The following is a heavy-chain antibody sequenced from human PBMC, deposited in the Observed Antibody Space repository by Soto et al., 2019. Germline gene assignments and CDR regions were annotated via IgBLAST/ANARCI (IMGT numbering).Heavy chain of an antibody. D-gene: IGHD1-20*01. CDR1: GASISGSYYY. CDR2: VFYTGFT. Sequence: QLQLQESGPGLVKPSETLSLTCAVSGASISGSYYYWAWLRQSPGKGPEWIGSVFYTGFTSYNPSHESRVSVSVDTSKSQFSLKLSAVTAADTAVYYCATSQKGYNWNYFDHWGQGALVTVSS. CDR3: ATSQKGYNWNYFDH. J-gene: IGHJ4*02. V-gene: IGHV4-39*01.